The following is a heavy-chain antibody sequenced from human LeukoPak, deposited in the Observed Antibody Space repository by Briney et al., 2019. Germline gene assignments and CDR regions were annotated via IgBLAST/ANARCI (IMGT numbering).Heavy chain of an antibody. Sequence: PGGSLRLSCAASGFTFSSYSMNWVRQAPGKGLEWVSSISSSSSYIYYADSVKGRFTISGDNSKNTLYLQMNSLRAEDTAVYYCATGAAAAGTDYFAYWGQGTLVTVSS. CDR1: GFTFSSYS. CDR2: ISSSSSYI. D-gene: IGHD6-13*01. CDR3: ATGAAAAGTDYFAY. V-gene: IGHV3-21*04. J-gene: IGHJ4*02.